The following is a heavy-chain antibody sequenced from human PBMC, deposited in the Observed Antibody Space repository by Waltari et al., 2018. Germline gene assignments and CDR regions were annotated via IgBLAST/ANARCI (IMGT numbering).Heavy chain of an antibody. V-gene: IGHV1-8*02. CDR3: ARAVRDQLLSDP. J-gene: IGHJ5*02. CDR1: GYSVTTYA. D-gene: IGHD2-2*01. CDR2: MNQISGNT. Sequence: QVQLVQSGPEVKKPGASVRVSCRASGYSVTTYAVTWGRLAPGQGLEWMGWMNQISGNTGDAQKFQGRVSMTGDPSINTAYMELSGLTIDDTAVYYCARAVRDQLLSDPWGQGTLVAVSS.